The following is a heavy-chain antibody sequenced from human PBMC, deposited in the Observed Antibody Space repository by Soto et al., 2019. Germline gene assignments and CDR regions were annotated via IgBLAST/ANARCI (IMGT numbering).Heavy chain of an antibody. D-gene: IGHD3-10*01. V-gene: IGHV1-2*02. J-gene: IGHJ4*01. Sequence: ASVKVSCKASGFSFTGYYIHWLRQAPGQGLEWMGWINAHSGGTEYAQKFQGRVTLTRDTSIATAYLTLTSLTSDDTALYYCARDSGYGSGASVNHYLDYWGHGTPVTVSS. CDR3: ARDSGYGSGASVNHYLDY. CDR2: INAHSGGT. CDR1: GFSFTGYY.